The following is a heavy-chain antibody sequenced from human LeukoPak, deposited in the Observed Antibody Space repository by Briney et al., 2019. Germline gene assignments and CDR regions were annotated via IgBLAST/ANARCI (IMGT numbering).Heavy chain of an antibody. J-gene: IGHJ4*02. CDR2: ISCDGSNK. CDR1: GFTFSSYA. Sequence: GGSLRLSCAASGFTFSSYAMHWVRQAPGKGLEWVAVISCDGSNKYYADSVKGRFTISRDNSKNTLYLQMNSLRAEDTAVYYCARDPYSSGWYFDYWGQGTLVTVSS. CDR3: ARDPYSSGWYFDY. D-gene: IGHD6-19*01. V-gene: IGHV3-30-3*01.